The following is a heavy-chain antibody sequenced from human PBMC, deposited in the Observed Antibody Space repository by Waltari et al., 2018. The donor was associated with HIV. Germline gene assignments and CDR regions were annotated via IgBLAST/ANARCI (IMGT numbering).Heavy chain of an antibody. CDR2: INTKTGKP. CDR3: AKTDWEDGSMRGFDP. V-gene: IGHV7-4-1*02. Sequence: QVQLVQSGSELKNPGASVKVSCKASGYTFIDFAINWLRQAPGQGLEWMGWINTKTGKPTYVQGFPGRVVLSLDTSATTAHLEISSLKAEDTAVYYCAKTDWEDGSMRGFDPWGQGTLVTVSS. J-gene: IGHJ5*02. D-gene: IGHD1-26*01. CDR1: GYTFIDFA.